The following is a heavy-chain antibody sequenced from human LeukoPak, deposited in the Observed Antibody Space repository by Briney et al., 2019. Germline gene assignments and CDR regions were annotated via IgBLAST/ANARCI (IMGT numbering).Heavy chain of an antibody. CDR3: ARLTRSGSYLDY. CDR1: GYSFTSYW. Sequence: GGSLKISCKGSGYSFTSYWIGWVRQMPGKGLEWMGIIYPGDSDIRYSPSFQGQVTIAADKSISTAYLQWSSLKAPDTAMYYCARLTRSGSYLDYWGQGTLVTVSS. CDR2: IYPGDSDI. D-gene: IGHD3-10*01. V-gene: IGHV5-51*01. J-gene: IGHJ4*02.